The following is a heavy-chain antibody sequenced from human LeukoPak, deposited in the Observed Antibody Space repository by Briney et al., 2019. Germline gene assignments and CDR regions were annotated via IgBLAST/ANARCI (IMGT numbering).Heavy chain of an antibody. J-gene: IGHJ5*02. D-gene: IGHD6-25*01. CDR1: GGSISEDY. V-gene: IGHV4-59*01. CDR3: ARVSSGRWFDP. CDR2: VSHSDFNKSNGDIT. Sequence: SETLSLTCTVSGGSISEDYWSWIRQPPGMGLEWIGYVSHSDFNKSNGDITNYNPSLESRVTISVDTSKNQFSLKLSSVTAADTAVYYCARVSSGRWFDPWGQGTLVTVSS.